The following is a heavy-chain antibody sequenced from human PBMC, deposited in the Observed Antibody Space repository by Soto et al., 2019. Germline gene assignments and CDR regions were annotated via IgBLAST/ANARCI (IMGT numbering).Heavy chain of an antibody. CDR3: ARGGTYYDFWGGDS. J-gene: IGHJ4*02. D-gene: IGHD3-3*01. V-gene: IGHV4-34*02. CDR1: GGSFSGHY. Sequence: QVQLQQWGAGLLKPSETLSLTCAVYGGSFSGHYCTWIRQPPGKGLEWIGEINHGGITNYDPSLKSRVTISGDTSKNQFSLRLSSVTAADTAVYYCARGGTYYDFWGGDSWGQGTLVTVSS. CDR2: INHGGIT.